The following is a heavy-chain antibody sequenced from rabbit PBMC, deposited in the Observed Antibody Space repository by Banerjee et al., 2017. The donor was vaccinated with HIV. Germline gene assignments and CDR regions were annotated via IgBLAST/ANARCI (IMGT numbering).Heavy chain of an antibody. J-gene: IGHJ4*01. V-gene: IGHV1S45*01. D-gene: IGHD6-1*01. CDR2: IYAGGGGST. CDR3: ARENLYYTYGYTGPGNLDL. CDR1: GFSFSSSYY. Sequence: QEQLEESGGDLVKPEGSLTLTCTASGFSFSSSYYMCWVRQAPGKGLEWIGCIYAGGGGSTWYASWAKGRFTISKTSSTTVTLHMTSLTAADTATYFCARENLYYTYGYTGPGNLDLWGQGTLVTVS.